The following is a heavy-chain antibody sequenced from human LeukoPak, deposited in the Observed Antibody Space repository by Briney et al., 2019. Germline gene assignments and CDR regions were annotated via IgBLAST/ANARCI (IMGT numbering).Heavy chain of an antibody. CDR3: ARESSGIAATDKIDF. V-gene: IGHV3-30*03. Sequence: GRSLRLSCAASGFTFSSYGMHWVRQAPGKGLEWVAVISYDGSNKYYADSVKGRFTISRDNSKNTLFLQMSSLRVEDTAVYYCARESSGIAATDKIDFWGQGTLVTVSS. D-gene: IGHD6-13*01. J-gene: IGHJ4*02. CDR1: GFTFSSYG. CDR2: ISYDGSNK.